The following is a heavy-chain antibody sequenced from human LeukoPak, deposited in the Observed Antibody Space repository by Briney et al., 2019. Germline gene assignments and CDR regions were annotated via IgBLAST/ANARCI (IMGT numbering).Heavy chain of an antibody. V-gene: IGHV3-11*06. D-gene: IGHD5-12*01. Sequence: GSLRLSCAASGFTFSDYYMSWIRQAPGKGLEWVSSISSSSSYIYYADSVKGRFTISRDNAKNSLYLQMNSLRAEDTAVYYCASPRGYSGYDWGRNHAFDIWGQGTMVTVSS. CDR1: GFTFSDYY. J-gene: IGHJ3*02. CDR2: ISSSSSYI. CDR3: ASPRGYSGYDWGRNHAFDI.